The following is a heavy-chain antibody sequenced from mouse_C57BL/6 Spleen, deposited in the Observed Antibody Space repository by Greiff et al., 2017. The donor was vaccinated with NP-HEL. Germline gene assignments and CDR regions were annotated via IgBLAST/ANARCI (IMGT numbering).Heavy chain of an antibody. D-gene: IGHD1-1*01. J-gene: IGHJ3*01. CDR3: AKHEVYGSSLFAY. CDR1: GFSLTSYG. Sequence: QVQLKQSGPGLVQPSQSLSITCTVSGFSLTSYGVHWVRQSPGKGLEWLGVIWRGGSTDYNAAFMSRLSITKDNSKRQVFFKMNSLQAADTAIYYGAKHEVYGSSLFAYWGQGTLVTVAA. V-gene: IGHV2-5*01. CDR2: IWRGGST.